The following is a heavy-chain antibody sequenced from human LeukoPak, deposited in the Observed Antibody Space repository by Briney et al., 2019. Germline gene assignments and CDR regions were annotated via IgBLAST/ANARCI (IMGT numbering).Heavy chain of an antibody. CDR2: IYHSGST. Sequence: SETLSLTCAVSGYSISSGYYWGWIRQPPGKGLEWIGSIYHSGSTYYNPSLKSRVTISVDTSKTQFSLKLSSVTAADTAVYYCASSGLYYDSSALYFDYWGQGTLVTVSS. V-gene: IGHV4-38-2*01. D-gene: IGHD3-22*01. J-gene: IGHJ4*02. CDR3: ASSGLYYDSSALYFDY. CDR1: GYSISSGYY.